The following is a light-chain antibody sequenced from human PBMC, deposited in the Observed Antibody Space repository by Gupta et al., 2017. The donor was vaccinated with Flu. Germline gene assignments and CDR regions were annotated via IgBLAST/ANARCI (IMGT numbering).Light chain of an antibody. V-gene: IGKV3-20*01. CDR1: QSVSSSY. CDR2: GAS. CDR3: QQYGSSPGT. Sequence: GERATLSCRASQSVSSSYIAWYQQKPGQAPRFLIYGASSRPTGIPDRFSGSGSGTDFSLTISRLEPEDFAVYYCQQYGSSPGTFGQGTKLEIK. J-gene: IGKJ2*01.